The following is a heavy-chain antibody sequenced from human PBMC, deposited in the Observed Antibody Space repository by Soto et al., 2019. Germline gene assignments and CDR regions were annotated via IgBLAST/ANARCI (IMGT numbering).Heavy chain of an antibody. CDR2: INPNSGGT. CDR3: ARDRAVASTLEPAYGMDV. D-gene: IGHD6-19*01. J-gene: IGHJ6*02. V-gene: IGHV1-2*04. Sequence: QVQLVQSGAEVKKPGASVKVSCKASGYTFTGYYMHWVRQAPGQGLEWMGWINPNSGGTNYAQKFQGWVTMTRDTSISTAYMELSRLRSDDTAVYYCARDRAVASTLEPAYGMDVWGQGTTVTVSS. CDR1: GYTFTGYY.